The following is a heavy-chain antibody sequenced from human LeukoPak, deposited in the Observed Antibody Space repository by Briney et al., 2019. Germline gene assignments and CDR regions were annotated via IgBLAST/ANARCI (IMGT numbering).Heavy chain of an antibody. D-gene: IGHD3-10*01. Sequence: GASVKVSCKSSGYTFTSYGISWVRQAPGQGLEWMGWISAYNGNTNYAQKLQGRVTMTTDTSTSTAYMELRSLRSDDTAVYYCARVGYYYVSGSPHRFDYWGQGTLVTVSS. CDR2: ISAYNGNT. CDR3: ARVGYYYVSGSPHRFDY. CDR1: GYTFTSYG. J-gene: IGHJ4*02. V-gene: IGHV1-18*01.